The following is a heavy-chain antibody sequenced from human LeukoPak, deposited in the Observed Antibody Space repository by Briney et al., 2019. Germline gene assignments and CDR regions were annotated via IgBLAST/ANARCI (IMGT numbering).Heavy chain of an antibody. CDR2: IYTSGST. D-gene: IGHD6-19*01. V-gene: IGHV4-61*02. CDR1: GGSISSGSYY. J-gene: IGHJ6*03. Sequence: SQTLSLTCTVSGGSISSGSYYWSWIRQPAGKELEWIGRIYTSGSTNYNPSLKSRVTMSVDTSKNQFSLKLSSVTAADTAVYYCAREDLGYSSGWYVRNPHIYYYYYYMDVWGKGTTVTISS. CDR3: AREDLGYSSGWYVRNPHIYYYYYYMDV.